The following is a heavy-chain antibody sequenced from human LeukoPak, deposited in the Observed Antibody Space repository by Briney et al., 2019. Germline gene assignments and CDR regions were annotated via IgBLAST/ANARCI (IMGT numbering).Heavy chain of an antibody. Sequence: PSETLSLTCSVSDGSINSYYWNWIRRPPGKGLEWIGYIYYNGNTNYSPSLKSRVTMSVDTSKNLFSLKVSSVTAADTAVYYCARGRSNYYGMDVWGQGTMVTVSS. D-gene: IGHD1-26*01. J-gene: IGHJ6*02. CDR2: IYYNGNT. CDR1: DGSINSYY. CDR3: ARGRSNYYGMDV. V-gene: IGHV4-59*01.